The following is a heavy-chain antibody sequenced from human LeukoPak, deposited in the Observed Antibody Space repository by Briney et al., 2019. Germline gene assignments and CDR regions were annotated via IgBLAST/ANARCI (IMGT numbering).Heavy chain of an antibody. Sequence: GGSLRLSCAASGFTFDDYAMHWVRQAPGKGLEWVSGISWNSGSIGYADSVKGRFTISRDNAKNSLYLQMNSLRAEDTALYYCAKDMGNKNSPFDYWGQGTLVTVSS. V-gene: IGHV3-9*01. J-gene: IGHJ4*02. CDR3: AKDMGNKNSPFDY. CDR2: ISWNSGSI. CDR1: GFTFDDYA. D-gene: IGHD7-27*01.